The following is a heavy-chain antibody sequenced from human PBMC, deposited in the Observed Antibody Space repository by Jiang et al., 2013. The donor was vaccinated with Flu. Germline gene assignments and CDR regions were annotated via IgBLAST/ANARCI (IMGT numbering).Heavy chain of an antibody. CDR3: ARVPTYYYGSGSYPHARDY. CDR1: GGSISSSSYY. V-gene: IGHV4-39*01. D-gene: IGHD3-10*01. CDR2: IYYSGST. Sequence: SLTCTVSGGSISSSSYYWGWIRQPPGKGLEWIGSIYYSGSTYYNPSLKSRVTISVDTSKNQFSLKLSSVTAADTAVYYCARVPTYYYGSGSYPHARDYWGQGTLVTVSS. J-gene: IGHJ4*02.